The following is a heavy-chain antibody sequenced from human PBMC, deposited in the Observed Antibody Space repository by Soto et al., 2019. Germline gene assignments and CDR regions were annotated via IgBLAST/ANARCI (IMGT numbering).Heavy chain of an antibody. CDR2: INSDGSST. J-gene: IGHJ4*02. Sequence: GGSLRLSCAASGFTFSSYWMHWVRQAPGKGLVWVSRINSDGSSTSYADSVKGRFTISRDNAKNTLYLQMNSLRAEDTAVYYCARVEAAAGPFDYWGQGTLVTVSS. CDR3: ARVEAAAGPFDY. V-gene: IGHV3-74*01. CDR1: GFTFSSYW. D-gene: IGHD6-13*01.